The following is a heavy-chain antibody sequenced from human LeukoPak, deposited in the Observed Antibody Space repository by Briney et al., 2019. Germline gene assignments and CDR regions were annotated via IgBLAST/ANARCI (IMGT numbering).Heavy chain of an antibody. CDR2: INHSGST. Sequence: SETLSLTCAVYVGSFSGYYWSCLRQPPGEGLEWIGEINHSGSTNYKPYLKSRVTISVDTSKNQFSLKLSSVTAADTAVYYCASAGVRGYSQRSARYGMDGWGQGTTVAVCS. CDR1: VGSFSGYY. D-gene: IGHD5-18*01. J-gene: IGHJ6*01. CDR3: ASAGVRGYSQRSARYGMDG. V-gene: IGHV4-34*01.